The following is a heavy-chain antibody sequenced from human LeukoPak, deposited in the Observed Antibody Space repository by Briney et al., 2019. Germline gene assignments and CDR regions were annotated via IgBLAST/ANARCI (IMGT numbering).Heavy chain of an antibody. J-gene: IGHJ3*02. V-gene: IGHV3-53*01. Sequence: QSGGSLRLSCTASGLTVSSSNMNWVHQAPGKGLECVSVIHSGVTTYYADSVKGRFTISGDNSRNTLYLQMNSLRAEDTAVYYCARGLGRELDGAFDIWGQGTMVTVSS. D-gene: IGHD3-10*01. CDR2: IHSGVTT. CDR1: GLTVSSSN. CDR3: ARGLGRELDGAFDI.